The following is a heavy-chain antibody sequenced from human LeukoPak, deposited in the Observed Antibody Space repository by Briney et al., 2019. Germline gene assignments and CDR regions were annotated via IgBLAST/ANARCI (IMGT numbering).Heavy chain of an antibody. J-gene: IGHJ3*02. CDR3: ARQPSATAAFDI. CDR2: IYYNGNT. V-gene: IGHV4-59*08. D-gene: IGHD5-18*01. CDR1: GGSMSSYY. Sequence: PSETLSLTCAVSGGSMSSYYWSWIRQPPGKGLEWIAYIYYNGNTNYNPSFKGRVTILVDTSKNQFSLKLSSAAAADTAIYYCARQPSATAAFDIWGQGTMVTVSS.